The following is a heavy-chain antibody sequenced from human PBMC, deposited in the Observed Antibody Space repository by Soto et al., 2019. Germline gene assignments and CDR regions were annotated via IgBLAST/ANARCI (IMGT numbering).Heavy chain of an antibody. V-gene: IGHV1-69*01. CDR3: ARELV. Sequence: VQLVESGGGLVKPGGSLRLSCAASGFTFSSYAISWVRQAPGQGLEWMGGIIPIFGTANYAQKFQGRVTITADESTSTAYMELSSLRSEDTAVYYCARELVWGQGTTVTVSS. CDR2: IIPIFGTA. J-gene: IGHJ6*02. CDR1: GFTFSSYA.